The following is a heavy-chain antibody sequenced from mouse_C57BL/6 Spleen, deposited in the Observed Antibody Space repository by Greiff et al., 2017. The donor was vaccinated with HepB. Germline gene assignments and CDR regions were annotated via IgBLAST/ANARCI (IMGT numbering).Heavy chain of an antibody. CDR3: ARRPGSSYYYAMDY. CDR2: ISSGGSYT. CDR1: GFTFSSYG. J-gene: IGHJ4*01. Sequence: EVQWVESGGDLVKPGGSLKLSCAASGFTFSSYGMSWVRQTPDKRLEWVATISSGGSYTYYPDSVKGRFTISRDNAKNTLYLQMSSLKSEDTAMYYCARRPGSSYYYAMDYWGQGTSVTVSS. V-gene: IGHV5-6*01. D-gene: IGHD1-1*01.